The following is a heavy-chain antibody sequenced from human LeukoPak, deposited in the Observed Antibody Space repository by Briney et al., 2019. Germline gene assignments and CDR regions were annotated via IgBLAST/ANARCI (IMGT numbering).Heavy chain of an antibody. V-gene: IGHV4-34*01. D-gene: IGHD3-16*02. Sequence: SETLSLTCAVYGGSFTGNYWSWIRQPPGKGLEWIGEINHSGSTNYNPSRKSRVTISVDTSKNQFSLKLSSVTAADTAVYYCARGLGAHSPAYDYVWGSYRYTGGFDYWGQGTLVTVSS. CDR3: ARGLGAHSPAYDYVWGSYRYTGGFDY. CDR2: INHSGST. J-gene: IGHJ4*02. CDR1: GGSFTGNY.